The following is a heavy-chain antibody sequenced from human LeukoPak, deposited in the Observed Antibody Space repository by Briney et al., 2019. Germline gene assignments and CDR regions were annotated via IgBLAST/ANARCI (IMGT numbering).Heavy chain of an antibody. J-gene: IGHJ4*02. D-gene: IGHD3-10*01. V-gene: IGHV1-2*02. Sequence: ASVKVSCKASGYTFTGYYMHWVRQAPGQGLEWMGWINPDSGGTNYAQKFQGRVTKTRDTSISTVYMELSRLRSDDTAVYYCASEMVRGASYYFDYWGQGTLVTVSS. CDR3: ASEMVRGASYYFDY. CDR1: GYTFTGYY. CDR2: INPDSGGT.